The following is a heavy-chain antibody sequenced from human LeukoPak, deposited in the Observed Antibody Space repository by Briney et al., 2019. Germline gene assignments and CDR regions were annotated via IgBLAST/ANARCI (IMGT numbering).Heavy chain of an antibody. J-gene: IGHJ4*02. CDR1: GGTISSYSYY. D-gene: IGHD1-26*01. Sequence: PAETLSLTCTVSGGTISSYSYYWGWIRQPPGQELEWIVSIYDSGSTYYNPSLKRRVTISVDTSKNQFSLKLSYVTAADTAVYYCARPRYSGSYSAYDYWGQGTLVTVSS. CDR3: ARPRYSGSYSAYDY. CDR2: IYDSGST. V-gene: IGHV4-39*01.